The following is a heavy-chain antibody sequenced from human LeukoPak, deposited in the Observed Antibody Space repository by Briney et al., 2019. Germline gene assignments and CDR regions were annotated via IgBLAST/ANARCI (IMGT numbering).Heavy chain of an antibody. CDR1: GGSISTSNYY. CDR2: IFYSGST. CDR3: ARVSGGWFDP. J-gene: IGHJ5*02. V-gene: IGHV4-39*01. Sequence: SETLSLTCTVSGGSISTSNYYWGWIRQPPGKGLKWIGNIFYSGSTYYGPSLKRRLTISLGTSRNQFSLTLSPVTPADTAVYYCARVSGGWFDPWGQGTLVTVSS. D-gene: IGHD3-10*01.